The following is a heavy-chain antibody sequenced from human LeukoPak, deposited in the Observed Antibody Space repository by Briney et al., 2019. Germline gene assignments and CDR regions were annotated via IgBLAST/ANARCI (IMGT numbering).Heavy chain of an antibody. CDR1: GFTFSTFA. CDR2: VSGNGGAT. Sequence: GGSLRLSCVASGFTFSTFAMTWVRQAPGKGLEWVSTVSGNGGATFYADSVKGRFTVSRDNSKNTLYLQMNSLRAEDTAVYYCAKDLQAITMIVVVSNWFDPWGQGTLVTVSS. CDR3: AKDLQAITMIVVVSNWFDP. V-gene: IGHV3-23*01. J-gene: IGHJ5*02. D-gene: IGHD3-22*01.